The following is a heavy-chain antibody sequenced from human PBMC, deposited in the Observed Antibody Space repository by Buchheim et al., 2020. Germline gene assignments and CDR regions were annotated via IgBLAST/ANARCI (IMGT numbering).Heavy chain of an antibody. V-gene: IGHV4-31*03. D-gene: IGHD1-1*01. J-gene: IGHJ5*02. CDR3: GRAVLGAGTGTGDWFDP. CDR1: GDSISSGGHY. Sequence: QVQLQESGPGLVTPSQTLSLTCTVSGDSISSGGHYWTWIRQRPGEGLEWIGYIYDSASTYYNPSLQSRVTMSLDPSNNQFSLKLTFVTVADTAVYYCGRAVLGAGTGTGDWFDPWGQGTL. CDR2: IYDSAST.